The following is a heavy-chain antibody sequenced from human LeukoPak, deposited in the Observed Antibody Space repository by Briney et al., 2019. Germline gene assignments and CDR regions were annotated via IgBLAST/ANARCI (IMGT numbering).Heavy chain of an antibody. V-gene: IGHV3-30-3*01. J-gene: IGHJ4*02. CDR3: ARDVGDSLDY. CDR2: ISYDGSNK. CDR1: GFTFSSYA. Sequence: GGSLRLSCAASGFTFSSYAMHWVRQAPGKGLEWVAVISYDGSNKYYADSVKGRFTIFRDNSKNTLYLQMNSLRAEDTAVYYCARDVGDSLDYWGQGTLVTVSS. D-gene: IGHD4-17*01.